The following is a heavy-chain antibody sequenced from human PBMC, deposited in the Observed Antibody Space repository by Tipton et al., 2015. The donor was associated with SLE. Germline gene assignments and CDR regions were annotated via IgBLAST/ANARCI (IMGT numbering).Heavy chain of an antibody. Sequence: SLRLSCAASGFTFSRHSMNWVRQAPGKGLEWVSSISSSGDFIYYADSLKGRFTISRDNAKNSVFLQMDSLRAEDTAVYYCARARITMVRARGAFDIWGQGTMVTVSS. V-gene: IGHV3-21*01. CDR3: ARARITMVRARGAFDI. CDR2: ISSSGDFI. D-gene: IGHD3-10*01. CDR1: GFTFSRHS. J-gene: IGHJ3*02.